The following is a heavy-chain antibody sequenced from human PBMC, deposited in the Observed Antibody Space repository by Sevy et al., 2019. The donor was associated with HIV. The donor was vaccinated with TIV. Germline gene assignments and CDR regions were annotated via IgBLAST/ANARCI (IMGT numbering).Heavy chain of an antibody. Sequence: GESLKISCVASGFTFTSFYMHWVRQAPGKGLEWVSSITSGGDYTKYADSMKGRITISRDNAKNSLYLQVNSLRAEDTAVYYCAREGYGSGNYPFDYWGRGTLVTVSS. CDR2: ITSGGDYT. D-gene: IGHD3-10*01. CDR3: AREGYGSGNYPFDY. V-gene: IGHV3-21*01. J-gene: IGHJ4*02. CDR1: GFTFTSFY.